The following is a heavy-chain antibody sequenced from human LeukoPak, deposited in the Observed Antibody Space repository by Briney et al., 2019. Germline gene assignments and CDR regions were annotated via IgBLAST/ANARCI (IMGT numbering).Heavy chain of an antibody. D-gene: IGHD3-10*01. J-gene: IGHJ4*02. CDR1: GFTFSSYW. CDR3: AKDLHYGSADY. Sequence: GGSLRLSCEAYGFTFSSYWMHWVRQAPGKGLEWVSYISSSSSTIYYADSVKGRFTISRDNAKNSMYLQMNSLRAEDTAVYYCAKDLHYGSADYWGQGTLVTVSS. V-gene: IGHV3-48*04. CDR2: ISSSSSTI.